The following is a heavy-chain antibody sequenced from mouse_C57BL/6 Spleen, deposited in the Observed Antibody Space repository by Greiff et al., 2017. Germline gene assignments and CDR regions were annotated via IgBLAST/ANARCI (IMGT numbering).Heavy chain of an antibody. CDR2: IDPENGDT. V-gene: IGHV14-4*01. J-gene: IGHJ3*01. Sequence: VQLQQSGAELVRPGASVKLSCTASGFNFKDDYMHWVKQRPEQGLEWIGWIDPENGDTEYASKFQGKATITADKSSNTAYLQLSSLTSEDSAVXYGTTSGCGSAGFAYWGQGTLVTVSA. D-gene: IGHD3-1*01. CDR3: TTSGCGSAGFAY. CDR1: GFNFKDDY.